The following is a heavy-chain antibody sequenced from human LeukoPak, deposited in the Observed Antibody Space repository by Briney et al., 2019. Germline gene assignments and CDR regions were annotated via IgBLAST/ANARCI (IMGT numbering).Heavy chain of an antibody. CDR3: ARGGNYWPQWWFDP. Sequence: SETLSLTCSVSSGSISNFHWSWIRQPPGKGLEWIGYTYYTGSTSYNPSLKSRVTMSLDASKNQFSLELNSVTPADTAVYYCARGGNYWPQWWFDPWGRGTLVSVSS. CDR2: TYYTGST. D-gene: IGHD1-26*01. J-gene: IGHJ5*02. V-gene: IGHV4-59*01. CDR1: SGSISNFH.